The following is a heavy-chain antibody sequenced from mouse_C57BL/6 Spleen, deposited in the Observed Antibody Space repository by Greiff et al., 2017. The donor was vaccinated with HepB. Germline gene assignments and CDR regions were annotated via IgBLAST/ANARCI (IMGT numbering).Heavy chain of an antibody. D-gene: IGHD1-2*01. CDR2: IDPSDSYT. Sequence: QVQLQQSGTVLARPGASVKMSCKTSGYTFTSYWMQWVKQRPGQGLEWIGEIDPSDSYTNYNQKFKGKATLTVDTSSSTAYMQLSSLTSEDSAVYYCARWGYYGPYWGQGTLVTVSA. CDR1: GYTFTSYW. J-gene: IGHJ3*01. CDR3: ARWGYYGPY. V-gene: IGHV1-50*01.